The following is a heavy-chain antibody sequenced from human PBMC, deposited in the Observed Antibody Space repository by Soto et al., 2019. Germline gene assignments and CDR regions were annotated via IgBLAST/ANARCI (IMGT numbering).Heavy chain of an antibody. Sequence: KPSETLSLTCTVSGGSISSYYWRWIRQSPGRGLEWIGYVHYSGTTNYNPSLKSRVAMSLDSSKRQFSLTLNSVTAADTAVYYCARGTALSYGDYPGAGYFDFWGQGIQVTVSS. CDR1: GGSISSYY. CDR3: ARGTALSYGDYPGAGYFDF. J-gene: IGHJ4*02. CDR2: VHYSGTT. V-gene: IGHV4-59*01. D-gene: IGHD4-17*01.